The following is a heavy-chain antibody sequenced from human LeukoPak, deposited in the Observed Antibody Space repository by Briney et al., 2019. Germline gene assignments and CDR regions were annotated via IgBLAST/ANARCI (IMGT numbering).Heavy chain of an antibody. CDR1: GGSITQTNN. J-gene: IGHJ4*02. V-gene: IGHV4-4*02. CDR3: AREGGPYRPLDY. CDR2: VNLQGST. Sequence: SETLSLTCDVSGGSITQTNNWTWVRQPPGKGLEWIGEVNLQGSTNYNPSLMRRVAISVDTSANHVSLQLTSVTAADTAVYYCAREGGPYRPLDYSGQGTLVTVSS.